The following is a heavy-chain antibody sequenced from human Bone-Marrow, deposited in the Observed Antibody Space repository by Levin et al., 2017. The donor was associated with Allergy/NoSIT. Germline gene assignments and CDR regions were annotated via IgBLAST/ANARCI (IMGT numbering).Heavy chain of an antibody. V-gene: IGHV1-69*13. CDR3: ARASNSDIVGAAGDGEYFQY. D-gene: IGHD1-26*01. Sequence: GASVKVSCKASGDTLIKYAIIWVRQAPGQGLEYMGNFIPIFGTPNYAQKFEGRLTINADESTGAAYMELTSLRSEDTAVYYCARASNSDIVGAAGDGEYFQYWGQGTLVTVSS. J-gene: IGHJ1*01. CDR2: FIPIFGTP. CDR1: GDTLIKYA.